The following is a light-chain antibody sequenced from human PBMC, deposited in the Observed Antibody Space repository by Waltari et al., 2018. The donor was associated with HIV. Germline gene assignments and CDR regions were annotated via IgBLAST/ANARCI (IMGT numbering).Light chain of an antibody. CDR2: EVS. V-gene: IGKV2-30*01. CDR3: LQTTHWPPYT. CDR1: QSLVYGDGRTY. J-gene: IGKJ2*01. Sequence: DVVLTQSPLSLPVTLGQPASISYTSSQSLVYGDGRTYLHWLQQRPGQSPRRLIHEVSNRDSGVPDRFSGSGSGTDFTLEISKVEADDVGIYYCLQTTHWPPYTFGQGTKLEI.